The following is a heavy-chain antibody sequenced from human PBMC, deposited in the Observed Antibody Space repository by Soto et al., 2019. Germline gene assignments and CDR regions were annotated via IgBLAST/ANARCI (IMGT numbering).Heavy chain of an antibody. CDR3: ARGYCSSTSCYEGYYYYGMDV. CDR1: GYSFTSYW. CDR2: IDPSDSYT. D-gene: IGHD2-2*01. V-gene: IGHV5-10-1*01. J-gene: IGHJ6*02. Sequence: GESMKISCQGSGYSFTSYWSSWVRQIPGKGLEWMGRIDPSDSYTNYSPSFQGHVTISADKSISTAYLQWSSLKASDTAMYYCARGYCSSTSCYEGYYYYGMDVWGQGTTVTVSS.